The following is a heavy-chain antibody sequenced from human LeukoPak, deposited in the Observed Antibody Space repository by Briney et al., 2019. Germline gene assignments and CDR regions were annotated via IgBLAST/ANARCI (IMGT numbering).Heavy chain of an antibody. CDR1: RDSISSSSSY. V-gene: IGHV4-39*01. J-gene: IGHJ4*02. CDR2: IYDSGRT. CDR3: ARHTVWVGYD. Sequence: SETPSLTRTVSRDSISSSSSYWSWIRQPPGKGLDWIGSIYDSGRTDYNPSIKSRVTISVDTSNSQFGLNLNPVNAADAAVYYCARHTVWVGYDWGQGTLVTVSS. D-gene: IGHD5-12*01.